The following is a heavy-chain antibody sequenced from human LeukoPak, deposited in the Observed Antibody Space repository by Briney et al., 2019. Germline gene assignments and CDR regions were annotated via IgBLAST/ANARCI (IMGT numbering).Heavy chain of an antibody. CDR1: GYSISSGYY. V-gene: IGHV4-38-2*02. J-gene: IGHJ5*02. CDR2: IYHSGST. D-gene: IGHD2-2*01. CDR3: ARHFGSNSA. Sequence: SETLSLTCTVSGYSISSGYYWGWIRQPPGKGLEWIGSIYHSGSTYYNPSLKSRVTISVDTSKNQFSLKLTSVTAADTAVYYCARHFGSNSAWGQGTLVTVSS.